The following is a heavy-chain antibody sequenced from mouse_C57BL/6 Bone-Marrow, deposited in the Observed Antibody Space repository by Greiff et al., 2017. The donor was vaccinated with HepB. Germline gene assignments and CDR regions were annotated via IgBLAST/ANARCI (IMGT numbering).Heavy chain of an antibody. V-gene: IGHV10-1*01. CDR3: VRTGPPFDY. CDR2: IRSKSNNYAT. D-gene: IGHD4-1*01. CDR1: GFSFNTYA. Sequence: EVQRVESGGGLVQPKGSLKLSCAASGFSFNTYAMNWVRQAPGKGLEWVARIRSKSNNYATYYADSVKDRFTISRDDSESMLYLQMNNLKTEDTAMYYCVRTGPPFDYWGQGTTLTVSS. J-gene: IGHJ2*01.